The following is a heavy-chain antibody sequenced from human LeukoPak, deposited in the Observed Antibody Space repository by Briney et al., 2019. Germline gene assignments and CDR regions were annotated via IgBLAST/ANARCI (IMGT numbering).Heavy chain of an antibody. J-gene: IGHJ4*02. Sequence: GGSLRLSCVASGFTFSDAWMSWVRQAPGKGLEWVGRIKSKIDGGTIGYGAPVKGRFTISRDDSRNTLYLQMNSLKTEDTAVYYCTTRRQDGCWGQGTLVTVSS. D-gene: IGHD6-25*01. V-gene: IGHV3-15*01. CDR2: IKSKIDGGTI. CDR3: TTRRQDGC. CDR1: GFTFSDAW.